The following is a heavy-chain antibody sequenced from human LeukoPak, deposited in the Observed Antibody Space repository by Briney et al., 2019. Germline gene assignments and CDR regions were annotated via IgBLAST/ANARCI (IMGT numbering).Heavy chain of an antibody. J-gene: IGHJ4*02. CDR1: GGSISSSSYY. D-gene: IGHD1-26*01. Sequence: SGTLSLTCTVSGGSISSSSYYWGWIRQPPGKGLEWIGSIYYSGSTYYNPSLKSRLTISVDTSKNQFSLKLSSVTAADTAVYYCARHRGGSSDLDYWGQGTLVTVSS. CDR3: ARHRGGSSDLDY. V-gene: IGHV4-39*01. CDR2: IYYSGST.